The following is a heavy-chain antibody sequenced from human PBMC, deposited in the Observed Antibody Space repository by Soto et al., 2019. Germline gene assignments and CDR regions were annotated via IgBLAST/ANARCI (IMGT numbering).Heavy chain of an antibody. CDR1: GGSIISSNW. Sequence: NHSGTLSLTCAVSGGSIISSNWWSWVRQPPGKGLEWIGEIYHSGSTNYNPSLKSRVTISVDKSKNQFSLKLSSVTAADTAVYYCASSIFGVVIGSSFDYWGQGTLVTVSS. V-gene: IGHV4-4*02. J-gene: IGHJ4*02. CDR2: IYHSGST. CDR3: ASSIFGVVIGSSFDY. D-gene: IGHD3-3*01.